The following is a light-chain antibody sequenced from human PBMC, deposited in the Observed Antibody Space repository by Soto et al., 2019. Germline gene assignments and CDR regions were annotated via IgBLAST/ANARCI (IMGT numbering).Light chain of an antibody. CDR3: ASYISDRIWV. Sequence: QSALTQPPSVSGSPGQSVTISCTGTSSDVGRYNRVSWYRQPPGTAPKLIIYEVTNRLSGVPVRFSASKSANTASLTISGLQAEDEADYYCASYISDRIWVFGGGTKLTVL. CDR1: SSDVGRYNR. V-gene: IGLV2-18*02. CDR2: EVT. J-gene: IGLJ3*02.